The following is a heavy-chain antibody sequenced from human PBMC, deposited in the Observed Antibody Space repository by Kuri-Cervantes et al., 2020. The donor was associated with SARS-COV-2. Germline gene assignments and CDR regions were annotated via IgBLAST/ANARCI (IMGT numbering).Heavy chain of an antibody. V-gene: IGHV4-4*02. Sequence: SETLSLTCAVSGDSISGSNNWRSWVRRPPGKGLEWIGEIYHSGSTNYSPSFKSRVTMSIDTSKNHFSLKLNSVTAADTAVYYCARVRYCTATNCMPFCDYWGQGTLVTVSS. CDR3: ARVRYCTATNCMPFCDY. CDR1: GDSISGSNNW. D-gene: IGHD2-8*02. J-gene: IGHJ4*02. CDR2: IYHSGST.